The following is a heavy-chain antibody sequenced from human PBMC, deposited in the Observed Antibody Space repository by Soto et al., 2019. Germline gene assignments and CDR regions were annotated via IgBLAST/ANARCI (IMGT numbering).Heavy chain of an antibody. Sequence: SGGPLRLSCAASGFTFDDPAMSWVRQAPGKGLEWVSSINWNGDSTGYVDSVKGRFTISRDNARNSLYLQMNSLRGDDTAVYYCTRAGGSYYFDFWGQGTLVTVSS. D-gene: IGHD3-10*01. CDR3: TRAGGSYYFDF. V-gene: IGHV3-20*04. CDR1: GFTFDDPA. CDR2: INWNGDST. J-gene: IGHJ4*02.